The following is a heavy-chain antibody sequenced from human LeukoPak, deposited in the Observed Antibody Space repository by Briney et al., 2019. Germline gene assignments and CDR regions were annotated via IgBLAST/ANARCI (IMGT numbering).Heavy chain of an antibody. V-gene: IGHV4-39*01. Sequence: SETLSLTCTVSGGSISSSSYYWGWIRQPPGKGLEWIGSIYYSGSTYYNPSLKSRVTISVDTSKNQFSLKLSSVTAADTAVYYCARPATRSMVRGVMVGGYFDYWGQGTLVTVSS. CDR2: IYYSGST. CDR3: ARPATRSMVRGVMVGGYFDY. D-gene: IGHD3-10*01. J-gene: IGHJ4*02. CDR1: GGSISSSSYY.